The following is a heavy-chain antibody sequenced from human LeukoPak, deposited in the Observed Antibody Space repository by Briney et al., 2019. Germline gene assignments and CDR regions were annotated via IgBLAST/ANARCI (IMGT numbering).Heavy chain of an antibody. V-gene: IGHV1-69*04. CDR1: GGTFSSYA. CDR2: IIPILGIA. CDR3: ATTRVTIAAAGPPDY. J-gene: IGHJ4*02. D-gene: IGHD6-13*01. Sequence: ASVKVSCKASGGTFSSYAISWVRQAPGQGLEGMGRIIPILGIANYAQKFQGRVTITADKSTSTAYMELSSLRSEDTAVYYCATTRVTIAAAGPPDYWGQGTLVTVSS.